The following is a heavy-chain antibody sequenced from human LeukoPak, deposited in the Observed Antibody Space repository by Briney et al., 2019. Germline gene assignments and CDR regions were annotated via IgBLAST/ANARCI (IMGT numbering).Heavy chain of an antibody. CDR2: INPNSGGT. CDR1: GYTFTGYY. D-gene: IGHD6-6*01. J-gene: IGHJ4*02. Sequence: GASVKVSCKASGYTFTGYYMHWVRQAPGQGLEWMGWINPNSGGTNYAQKFQGRATMTRDTSISTAYMELSRLRSEDTAVYYCARDTVRQLVGPTGYYFDYWGQGTLVTVSS. CDR3: ARDTVRQLVGPTGYYFDY. V-gene: IGHV1-2*02.